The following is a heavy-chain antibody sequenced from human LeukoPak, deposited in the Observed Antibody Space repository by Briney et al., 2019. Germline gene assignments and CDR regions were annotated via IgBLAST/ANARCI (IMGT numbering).Heavy chain of an antibody. D-gene: IGHD2-15*01. CDR3: ATLGEVGYFDY. Sequence: ASVKFSFKTSGASFNNYAISWGRPAPGQGVGWMGWISAYNGNTNYSQKLQGRVTITRDTSTSTVYMELSSLRSEDTAVYYCATLGEVGYFDYWGQGTLVTVSS. CDR2: ISAYNGNT. V-gene: IGHV1-18*01. J-gene: IGHJ4*02. CDR1: GASFNNYA.